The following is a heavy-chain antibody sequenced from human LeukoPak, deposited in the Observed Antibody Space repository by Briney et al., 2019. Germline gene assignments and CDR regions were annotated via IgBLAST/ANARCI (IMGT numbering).Heavy chain of an antibody. CDR3: ARASRRYFDWLLDY. D-gene: IGHD3-9*01. Sequence: GGSLRLSCAASGFTVSSNYMSWVRQAPGKGLEWVSVIYSGGSTYYADSVKGRFTISRDNSKNTPYLQMNSLRAEDTAVYYCARASRRYFDWLLDYWGQGTLVTVSS. J-gene: IGHJ4*02. V-gene: IGHV3-53*01. CDR2: IYSGGST. CDR1: GFTVSSNY.